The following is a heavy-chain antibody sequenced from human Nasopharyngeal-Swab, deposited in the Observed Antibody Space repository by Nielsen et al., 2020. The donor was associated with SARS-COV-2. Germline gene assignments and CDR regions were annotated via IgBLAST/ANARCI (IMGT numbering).Heavy chain of an antibody. Sequence: SLRLSCTVSGGSISSGSYYWSWIRQPAGKGLEWIGRIYTSGSTDYNPSLKSRITISVYTSKNQFSLKLSSVTAADTAVYYCASESGPGGWFDPWGQGTLVTVSS. CDR1: GGSISSGSYY. V-gene: IGHV4-61*02. CDR3: ASESGPGGWFDP. J-gene: IGHJ5*02. CDR2: IYTSGST.